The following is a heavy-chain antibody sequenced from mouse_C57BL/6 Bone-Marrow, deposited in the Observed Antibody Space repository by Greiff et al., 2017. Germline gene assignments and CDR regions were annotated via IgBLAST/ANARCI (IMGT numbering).Heavy chain of an antibody. V-gene: IGHV5-4*03. CDR2: ISDGGSYT. CDR1: GFTFSSYA. CDR3: ARLDYYAMDY. Sequence: EVMLVESGGGLVKPGGSLKLSCAASGFTFSSYAMSWVRQTPEKRLEWVATISDGGSYTYYPDNVKGRFTISRDTAKNNLYLQMSHLKSEDTAMYYCARLDYYAMDYWGQGTSVTVSS. J-gene: IGHJ4*01.